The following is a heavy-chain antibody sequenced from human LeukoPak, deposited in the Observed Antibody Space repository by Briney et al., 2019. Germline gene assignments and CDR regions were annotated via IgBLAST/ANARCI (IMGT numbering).Heavy chain of an antibody. D-gene: IGHD5-18*01. Sequence: GASVKVSCKASGGTFSSYAISWVRQAPGQGLEWMGGIIPIFGTANYAQKFQGRVTITADKSTSTAYMELSSLRSEDTAVYYCARGPRVDTAMVTSHYYYMDVWGKGTTVTVSS. CDR3: ARGPRVDTAMVTSHYYYMDV. J-gene: IGHJ6*03. V-gene: IGHV1-69*06. CDR1: GGTFSSYA. CDR2: IIPIFGTA.